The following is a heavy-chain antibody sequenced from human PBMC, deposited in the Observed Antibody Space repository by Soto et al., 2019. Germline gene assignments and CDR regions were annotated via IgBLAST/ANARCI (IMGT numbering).Heavy chain of an antibody. CDR2: IIPIFGTA. CDR3: ARDNEGHYDFWSGYYDPYYYYGMDV. V-gene: IGHV1-69*13. J-gene: IGHJ6*02. Sequence: SVKVSCKASGGTFSSYAISWVRQAPGQGLEWMGGIIPIFGTANYAQKFQGRVTITADESTSTAYMELSSLRSEDTAVYYCARDNEGHYDFWSGYYDPYYYYGMDVWGQGTTVTVSS. CDR1: GGTFSSYA. D-gene: IGHD3-3*01.